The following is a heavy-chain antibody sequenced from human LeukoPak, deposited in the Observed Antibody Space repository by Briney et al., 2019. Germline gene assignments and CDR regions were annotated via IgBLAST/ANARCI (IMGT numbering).Heavy chain of an antibody. CDR3: ARVRGDYYGSGSYFYYYYYYMDV. CDR2: TRNKANSYTT. Sequence: GGSLRLSCAASGFTFSDHYMDWVRQAPGKGLEWVGRTRNKANSYTTEYAASVKGRFTISRDDSKNSLYLQMNSLNTEDTAVYYCARVRGDYYGSGSYFYYYYYYMDVWGKGTTVTISS. V-gene: IGHV3-72*01. J-gene: IGHJ6*03. D-gene: IGHD3-10*01. CDR1: GFTFSDHY.